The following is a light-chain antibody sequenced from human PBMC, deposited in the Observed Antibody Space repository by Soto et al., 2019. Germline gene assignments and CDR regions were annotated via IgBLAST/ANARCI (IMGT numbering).Light chain of an antibody. CDR1: SSDVGGYNY. CDR3: SSYTSSSTDV. Sequence: QSALAQPASVSGSPGQSITISCTGTSSDVGGYNYVSWYQQHPGKAPKLMIYEVSNRPSGVSNRFSGSKSGNTASLTISGLQAEDEADYYCSSYTSSSTDVFGTGTKV. CDR2: EVS. J-gene: IGLJ1*01. V-gene: IGLV2-14*01.